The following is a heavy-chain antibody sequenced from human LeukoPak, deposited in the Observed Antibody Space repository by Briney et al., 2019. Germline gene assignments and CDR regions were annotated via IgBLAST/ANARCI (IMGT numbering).Heavy chain of an antibody. Sequence: GGSLRLSCAASGFTFSSYAISWVRQAPGQGLEWMGGIIPIFGTANYAQKFQGRVTITADESTSTAYMELSSLRSEDTAVYYCARMGLSGYDFGLLDWFDPWGQGTLVTVSS. CDR1: GFTFSSYA. CDR2: IIPIFGTA. CDR3: ARMGLSGYDFGLLDWFDP. V-gene: IGHV1-69*01. J-gene: IGHJ5*02. D-gene: IGHD5-12*01.